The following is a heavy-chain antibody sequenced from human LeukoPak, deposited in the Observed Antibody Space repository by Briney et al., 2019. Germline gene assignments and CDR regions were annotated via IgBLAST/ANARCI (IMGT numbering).Heavy chain of an antibody. Sequence: GGSLRLSCAASGFTFSSYEMNWVRQAPGKGLEWVSYISSSGSTIYYADSVKGRFTISRDNAKNSLYLQMNSLRAEDTAVYYCARPCGGDCYGGLDSWGQGTLVTVSS. CDR3: ARPCGGDCYGGLDS. CDR1: GFTFSSYE. CDR2: ISSSGSTI. D-gene: IGHD2-21*02. V-gene: IGHV3-48*03. J-gene: IGHJ4*02.